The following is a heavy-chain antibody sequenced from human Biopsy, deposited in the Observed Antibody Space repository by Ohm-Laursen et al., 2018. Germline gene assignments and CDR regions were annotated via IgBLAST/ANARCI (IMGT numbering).Heavy chain of an antibody. J-gene: IGHJ1*01. CDR3: VRTFCNYDFLDS. Sequence: SLRLSCAASGFTFDDYAMHWIRQAPGKGLEWVAGLTWNSGTIAYGGSVKGRFTISRDNAKNSLYLHMNSLRLDDTALYYCVRTFCNYDFLDSWGQGTLVTVSS. V-gene: IGHV3-9*01. CDR1: GFTFDDYA. D-gene: IGHD3-22*01. CDR2: LTWNSGTI.